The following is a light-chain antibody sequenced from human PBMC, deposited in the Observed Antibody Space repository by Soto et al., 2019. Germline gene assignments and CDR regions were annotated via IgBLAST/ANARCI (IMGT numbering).Light chain of an antibody. V-gene: IGKV3-20*01. Sequence: IVLTQSPGTLSLSPGERATLSCRASQRVSSSYLAWYQQKPGQAPRLLIYGASTRATGIPDRFSGSGSGTDFTLTISRLEPEDFAVYYCQQYGSSSWTFGQGTKVEIK. CDR2: GAS. CDR1: QRVSSSY. CDR3: QQYGSSSWT. J-gene: IGKJ1*01.